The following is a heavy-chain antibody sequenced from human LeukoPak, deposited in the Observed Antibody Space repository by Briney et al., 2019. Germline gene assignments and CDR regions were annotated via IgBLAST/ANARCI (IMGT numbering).Heavy chain of an antibody. CDR2: ISGSGGST. D-gene: IGHD5-18*01. Sequence: PGGSLRLSCAASGFTFSSYAMSWVRQAPGKGLEWVSAISGSGGSTYYADSVKGRFTISRDNSKSTLYLQMNSLRAEDTAVYYCAKVGLWLRGGYSYGYYDYWGQGTLVTVSS. J-gene: IGHJ4*02. V-gene: IGHV3-23*01. CDR3: AKVGLWLRGGYSYGYYDY. CDR1: GFTFSSYA.